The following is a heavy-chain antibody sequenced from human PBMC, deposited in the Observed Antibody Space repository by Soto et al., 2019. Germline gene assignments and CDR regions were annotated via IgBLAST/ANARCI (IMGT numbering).Heavy chain of an antibody. CDR2: INQDGSEA. Sequence: GGSLRLSCLVSGFTLDSEWVDWVRQAPGKGLEWVANINQDGSEAFYVDSVKGRFTISRDNAKNSVFLQMNGLRAEDTAVYFCAPRPGWGQGTLVTVSS. V-gene: IGHV3-7*05. CDR1: GFTLDSEW. CDR3: APRPG. J-gene: IGHJ4*02.